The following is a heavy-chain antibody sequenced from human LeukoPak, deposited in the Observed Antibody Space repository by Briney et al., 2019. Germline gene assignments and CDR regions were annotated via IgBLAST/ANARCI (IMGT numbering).Heavy chain of an antibody. V-gene: IGHV4-61*01. D-gene: IGHD3-3*01. Sequence: PSETLSLTCTVSGGSISSGSYYWSWIRQPPGKGLEWIGYIYYSGSTNYNPSLKSRVTISVDTSKNQFSLKLSSVTAADTAVYYCARDIATNDFWSGYPYYYYYMDVWGKGTTVTVSS. CDR2: IYYSGST. CDR1: GGSISSGSYY. J-gene: IGHJ6*03. CDR3: ARDIATNDFWSGYPYYYYYMDV.